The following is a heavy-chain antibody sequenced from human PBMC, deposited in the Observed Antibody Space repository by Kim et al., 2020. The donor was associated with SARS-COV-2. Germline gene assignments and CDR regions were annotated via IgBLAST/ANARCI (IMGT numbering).Heavy chain of an antibody. Sequence: GGSLRLSCAASGFTFSSYGMHWVRQAPGKGLEWVAVIWYDGSNKYYADSVKGRFTISRDNSKNTLYLQMNSLRAEDTAVYYCARTTTIFGVVIEGSDAFDIWGQGTMVTVSS. D-gene: IGHD3-3*01. J-gene: IGHJ3*02. CDR1: GFTFSSYG. V-gene: IGHV3-33*01. CDR3: ARTTTIFGVVIEGSDAFDI. CDR2: IWYDGSNK.